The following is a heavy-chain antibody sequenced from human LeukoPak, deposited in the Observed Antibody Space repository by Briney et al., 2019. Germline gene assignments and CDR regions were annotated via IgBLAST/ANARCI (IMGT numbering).Heavy chain of an antibody. CDR1: GFTFSSYS. CDR2: ISSTSSYI. Sequence: GESLRLSCAASGFTFSSYSMNWVRQAPGKGLEWVSSISSTSSYIYYADSVKGRFTISRDDAKSSLYLQLNSLRAEDTAVYYCARGVITFGGVIVSWGQGTLVTVSS. J-gene: IGHJ5*02. V-gene: IGHV3-21*01. D-gene: IGHD3-16*02. CDR3: ARGVITFGGVIVS.